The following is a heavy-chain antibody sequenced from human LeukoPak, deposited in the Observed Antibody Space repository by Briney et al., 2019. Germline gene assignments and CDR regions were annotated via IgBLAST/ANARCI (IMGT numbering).Heavy chain of an antibody. J-gene: IGHJ4*02. Sequence: PSETLSLTCTVSGDSISSGSYYWGWIRQPPGMGLEWIGSIYRSGDTYYNPSLKGRVTISVDTSKNQFSLKLSSVTAADTAVYYCARDRDLRWLYYWGQGTLVTVSS. CDR2: IYRSGDT. CDR1: GDSISSGSYY. V-gene: IGHV4-39*07. D-gene: IGHD2-21*01. CDR3: ARDRDLRWLYY.